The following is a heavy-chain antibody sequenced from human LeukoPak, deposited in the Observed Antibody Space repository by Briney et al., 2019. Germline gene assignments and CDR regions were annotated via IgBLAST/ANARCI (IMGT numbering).Heavy chain of an antibody. J-gene: IGHJ3*02. D-gene: IGHD3-10*01. CDR1: GGTFSSYA. Sequence: GASVKVSCKASGGTFSSYAISWVRQAPGQGLEWMGWISAYNGNTNYAQKLQGRVTMTTDTSTSTAYMELRSLRSDDTAVYYCAREGRKLLRPSDAFDIWGQGTLVTVSS. V-gene: IGHV1-18*01. CDR2: ISAYNGNT. CDR3: AREGRKLLRPSDAFDI.